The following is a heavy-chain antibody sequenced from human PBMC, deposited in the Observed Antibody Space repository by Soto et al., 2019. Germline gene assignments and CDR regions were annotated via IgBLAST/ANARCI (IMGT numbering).Heavy chain of an antibody. V-gene: IGHV1-18*01. CDR1: GDTFTNFG. CDR3: ATVLRGGVNWFDP. J-gene: IGHJ5*02. D-gene: IGHD3-10*01. Sequence: HLVQSGPEVKKPGASITVSCKNSGDTFTNFGLSWVRQAPGQGLEWMGWIATYYSNRNYAQKFQGRLTLTTDTSTSTAYMELKSLRYDDTAVYYCATVLRGGVNWFDPWGQGTLVTVSS. CDR2: IATYYSNR.